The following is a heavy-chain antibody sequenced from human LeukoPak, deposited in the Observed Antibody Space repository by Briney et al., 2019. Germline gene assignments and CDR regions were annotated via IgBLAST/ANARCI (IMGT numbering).Heavy chain of an antibody. V-gene: IGHV3-7*01. CDR2: INGVVSIE. D-gene: IGHD1-26*01. CDR3: ARDPIVGDTGGGDY. J-gene: IGHJ4*02. Sequence: GRSLRLSWAASALTFSSYWITWVSQAPGEWLEWVSNINGVVSIENYVHSGRGRLSIFRDNAKDALYLQMNSLRVDATAIYYCARDPIVGDTGGGDYWGQGTLVTVSS. CDR1: ALTFSSYW.